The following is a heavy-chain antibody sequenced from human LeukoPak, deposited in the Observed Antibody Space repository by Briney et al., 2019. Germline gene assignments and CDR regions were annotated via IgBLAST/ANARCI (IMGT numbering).Heavy chain of an antibody. J-gene: IGHJ5*02. Sequence: SVKVSCKASGGTFSSYAISWARQAPGQGLEWMGGIIPIFGTANYAQKFQGRVTITTDESTSTAYMELSSLRSEDTAVYYCARSITIFDNWFDPWGQGTLVTVSS. D-gene: IGHD3-3*01. CDR2: IIPIFGTA. CDR1: GGTFSSYA. V-gene: IGHV1-69*05. CDR3: ARSITIFDNWFDP.